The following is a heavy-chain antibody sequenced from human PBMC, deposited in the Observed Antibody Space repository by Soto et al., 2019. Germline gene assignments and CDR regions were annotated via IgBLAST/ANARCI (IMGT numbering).Heavy chain of an antibody. CDR3: ARAITLKITVGATMTTDFDY. CDR1: GYTFTSYY. CDR2: INPSGGST. J-gene: IGHJ4*02. D-gene: IGHD1-26*01. Sequence: ASVKVSCKASGYTFTSYYMHWVRQAPGQGLEWMGIINPSGGSTSYAQKFQGRVTMTRDTSTSTVYMELSSLRSEDTAVYYCARAITLKITVGATMTTDFDYWGQGTLVTVSS. V-gene: IGHV1-46*01.